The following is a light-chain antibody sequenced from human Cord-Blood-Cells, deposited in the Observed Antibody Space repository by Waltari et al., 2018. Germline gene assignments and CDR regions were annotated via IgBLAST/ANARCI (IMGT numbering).Light chain of an antibody. CDR3: QQSYSTLYT. Sequence: DIQMTQSTSSLSASVGDRVTITCRASQSISSYLHWYQQKPGKAPKLPSYAASSFQSGVPSRFSGSVSGTDFTLTISSLQPEDFATYYCQQSYSTLYTFGQGTKLEIK. CDR2: AAS. J-gene: IGKJ2*01. CDR1: QSISSY. V-gene: IGKV1-39*01.